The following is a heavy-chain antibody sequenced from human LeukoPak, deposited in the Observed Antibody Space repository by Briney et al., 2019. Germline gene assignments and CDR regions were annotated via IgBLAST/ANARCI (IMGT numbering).Heavy chain of an antibody. CDR1: GGSFSGYY. J-gene: IGHJ4*02. V-gene: IGHV4-34*01. Sequence: SETLSLTCAVYGGSFSGYYWSWIRQPPGKGLEWVGEINHSGSTNYNPSLKSRVTISVDTSKNQFSLKLSSVTAADTAVYYCARGRGPKFDYWGQGTLVTVSS. CDR2: INHSGST. CDR3: ARGRGPKFDY.